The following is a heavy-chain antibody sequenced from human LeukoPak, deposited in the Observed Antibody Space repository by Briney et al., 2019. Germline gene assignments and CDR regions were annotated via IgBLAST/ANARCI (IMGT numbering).Heavy chain of an antibody. J-gene: IGHJ4*02. CDR2: ISYDGSNK. D-gene: IGHD3-10*01. CDR1: GFTFSTYA. V-gene: IGHV3-30-3*01. CDR3: ARTTTPHYYGSGSYALGY. Sequence: GGSLRLPCAASGFTFSTYAMHWVRQGPGKGLEWVAVISYDGSNKYYADSVKGRFTISRDNSKNTLYLQMSSLSAEDTAVYYCARTTTPHYYGSGSYALGYWGQGTLVTVPS.